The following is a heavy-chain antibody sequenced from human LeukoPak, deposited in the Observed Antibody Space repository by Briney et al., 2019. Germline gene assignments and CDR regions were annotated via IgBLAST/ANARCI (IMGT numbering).Heavy chain of an antibody. CDR3: ARAGGSVGWYGTIDS. J-gene: IGHJ4*02. D-gene: IGHD6-19*01. CDR1: GGSISSGSYY. CDR2: IYTSGST. V-gene: IGHV4-61*09. Sequence: SETLSLTCTVSGGSISSGSYYWSWIRQPAGKALGWIGHIYTSGSTSYNPSLQSRVTISVDTSSHQFSLKVTSVTAADTAVYYCARAGGSVGWYGTIDSWGQGTLVTVSS.